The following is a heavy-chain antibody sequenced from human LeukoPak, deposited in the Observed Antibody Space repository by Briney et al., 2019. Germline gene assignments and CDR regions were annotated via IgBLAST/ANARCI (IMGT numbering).Heavy chain of an antibody. V-gene: IGHV3-30*04. CDR3: TRKGSQWDFLVDY. CDR2: ISYDGSNK. D-gene: IGHD2/OR15-2a*01. J-gene: IGHJ4*02. CDR1: GFTFSSHA. Sequence: PGRSLRLSCAASGFTFSSHAMNWVRQAPGKGLEWVAVISYDGSNKYYVDSVKGRFTISRDNSENSLYLQMDSLTAEDTAVYYCTRKGSQWDFLVDYWGQGTRVAVSP.